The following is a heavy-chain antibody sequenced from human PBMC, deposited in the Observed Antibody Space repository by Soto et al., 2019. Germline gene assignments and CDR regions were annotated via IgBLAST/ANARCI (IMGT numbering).Heavy chain of an antibody. Sequence: QITLKESCPTLVKHTQSLTLTCTFSGFSLSTSGVGVGWIRQPPGKALEWLALIYWNDDKRYSPYLKSRLTIPKDTSKNQVVLTMTSMDPVDTATYYCAHRTYGDYDPYYYGMDVWGQGTTVTVSS. V-gene: IGHV2-5*01. CDR1: GFSLSTSGVG. J-gene: IGHJ6*02. D-gene: IGHD4-17*01. CDR2: IYWNDDK. CDR3: AHRTYGDYDPYYYGMDV.